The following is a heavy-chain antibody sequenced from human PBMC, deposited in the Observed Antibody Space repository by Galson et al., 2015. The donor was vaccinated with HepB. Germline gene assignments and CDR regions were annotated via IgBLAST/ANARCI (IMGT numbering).Heavy chain of an antibody. V-gene: IGHV3-33*01. CDR3: AREYVSWGVSGYPNYYYYGMDV. Sequence: SLRLSCAASGFTFSSYGMHWVRQAPGKGLEWVAVIWYDGSNKYYADSVKGRFTISRDNSKNTLYLQMNSLRAEDTAVYYCAREYVSWGVSGYPNYYYYGMDVWGQGTTVTVSS. CDR1: GFTFSSYG. J-gene: IGHJ6*02. CDR2: IWYDGSNK. D-gene: IGHD3-3*01.